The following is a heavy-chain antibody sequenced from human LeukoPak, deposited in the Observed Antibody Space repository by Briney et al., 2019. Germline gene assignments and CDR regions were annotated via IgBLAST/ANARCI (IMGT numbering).Heavy chain of an antibody. D-gene: IGHD6-19*01. Sequence: SETLSLTCTVSGGSISSYYWSWIRQPPGKGLEWIGYIYYSGSTNYNPPLKSRVTISVDTSKNQFSLKLSSVTAADTAVYYCARHGSGWYGYYYYGMDVWGQGTTVTVSS. CDR1: GGSISSYY. J-gene: IGHJ6*02. CDR2: IYYSGST. CDR3: ARHGSGWYGYYYYGMDV. V-gene: IGHV4-59*08.